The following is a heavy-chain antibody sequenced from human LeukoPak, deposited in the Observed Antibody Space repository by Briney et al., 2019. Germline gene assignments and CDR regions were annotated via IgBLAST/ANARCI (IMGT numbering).Heavy chain of an antibody. J-gene: IGHJ4*02. CDR2: IYPGDSDT. V-gene: IGHV5-51*01. D-gene: IGHD2-21*02. Sequence: PGESLKISCQGSGYSFSSYWIGWVRQLPGKGPEWMGVIYPGDSDTRYSPSFQGQVTISADKSISTAYLQWSSLKASDSAMYYCARRCSGNCYSFDYWGQGSLVTVSS. CDR3: ARRCSGNCYSFDY. CDR1: GYSFSSYW.